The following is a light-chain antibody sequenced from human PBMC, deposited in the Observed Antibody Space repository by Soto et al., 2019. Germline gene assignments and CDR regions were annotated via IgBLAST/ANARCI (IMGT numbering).Light chain of an antibody. CDR1: QSISSW. CDR2: DAS. Sequence: DIQMTQSPSTLSASVGDRVTITCRASQSISSWLAWYQQKPGKAPKLLIYDASSLESGVPSRFSGSGSGTEFTLTISSLQPEDSAAYYCLQDYNYPFTFGQGTKVHIK. CDR3: LQDYNYPFT. J-gene: IGKJ2*01. V-gene: IGKV1-5*01.